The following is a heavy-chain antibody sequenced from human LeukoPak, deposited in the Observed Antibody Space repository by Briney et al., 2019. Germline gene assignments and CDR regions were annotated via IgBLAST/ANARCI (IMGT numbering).Heavy chain of an antibody. Sequence: GGSLRLSCAASAFIFSTYATHWVRQAPGKGLEWVAVISYDGSNKFYADSVKGRFTISRDNSKNTLYLHMDSLRIEDTAVYYCARPIVGSMPRGCFDSWGQGTLVTVSS. CDR3: ARPIVGSMPRGCFDS. CDR2: ISYDGSNK. V-gene: IGHV3-30-3*01. CDR1: AFIFSTYA. D-gene: IGHD1-26*01. J-gene: IGHJ4*02.